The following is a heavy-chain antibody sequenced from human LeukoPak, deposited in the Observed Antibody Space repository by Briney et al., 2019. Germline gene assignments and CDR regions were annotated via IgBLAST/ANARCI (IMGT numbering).Heavy chain of an antibody. CDR3: ARDRLLRGYSIYYMDV. J-gene: IGHJ6*03. CDR2: IRYDGSNK. V-gene: IGHV3-30*02. D-gene: IGHD5-18*01. CDR1: GFTFSSYG. Sequence: GGSLRLSCAASGFTFSSYGMHWVRQAPGKGLEWVAFIRYDGSNKYYADSVKGRFTISRDNSKNTLYLQMNSLRAEDTAVYYCARDRLLRGYSIYYMDVWGKGTTVTVSS.